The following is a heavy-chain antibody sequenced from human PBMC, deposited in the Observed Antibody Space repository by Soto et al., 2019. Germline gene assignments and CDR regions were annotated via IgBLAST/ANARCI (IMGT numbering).Heavy chain of an antibody. CDR3: AGQSLGYWSGGSCPTFGY. CDR2: IYYSGST. J-gene: IGHJ4*02. V-gene: IGHV4-39*01. CDR1: GGSISSSSYY. D-gene: IGHD2-15*01. Sequence: PSETLSLTCTVSGGSISSSSYYWGWIRQPPGKGPEWIGSIYYSGSTYYNPSLKSRVTISVDTSKNQFSLKLSSVTAADTAVYYCAGQSLGYWSGGSCPTFGYWGQGNLVTGSS.